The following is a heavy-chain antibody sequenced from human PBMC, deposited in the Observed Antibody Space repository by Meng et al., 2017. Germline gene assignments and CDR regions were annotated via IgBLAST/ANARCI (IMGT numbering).Heavy chain of an antibody. J-gene: IGHJ4*02. CDR3: ARENFGYYYKYYFDY. V-gene: IGHV3-48*03. Sequence: GESLKISCAASGFTFSSYEMNWVRQAPGKGLEWVSYISSSGSTIYYADSVKGRFTISRDNAKNSLYLQMNSLRAEDTAVYYCARENFGYYYKYYFDYWGQGTLVTLL. CDR1: GFTFSSYE. D-gene: IGHD3-22*01. CDR2: ISSSGSTI.